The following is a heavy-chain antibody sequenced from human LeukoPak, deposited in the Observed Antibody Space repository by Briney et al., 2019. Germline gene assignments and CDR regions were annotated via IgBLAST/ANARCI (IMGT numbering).Heavy chain of an antibody. V-gene: IGHV4-34*01. CDR2: INHSGST. CDR3: ARRAAYYYDSSGYWVY. D-gene: IGHD3-22*01. Sequence: SETLSLTCAVYGGSFSGYYWSWIRQPPGKGLEWIGEINHSGSTNYNPSLKSRVTISVDTSKNQFSLKLSSVTAADTAVYYCARRAAYYYDSSGYWVYWGQGTLVTVSS. J-gene: IGHJ4*02. CDR1: GGSFSGYY.